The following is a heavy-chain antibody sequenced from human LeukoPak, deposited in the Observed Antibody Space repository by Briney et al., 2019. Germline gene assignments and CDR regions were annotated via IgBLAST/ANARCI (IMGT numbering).Heavy chain of an antibody. D-gene: IGHD7-27*01. CDR2: ISPNSGDT. V-gene: IGHV1-2*02. CDR3: ARELGRNAFDI. Sequence: GASVTVSCKASGYTFSDNHLYWIRQAPGQGLELMGYISPNSGDTNYAQKFQGRITMTGDTSISTGYMELSSLRSDDTAVYYCARELGRNAFDIWGQGTMVTVSS. J-gene: IGHJ3*02. CDR1: GYTFSDNH.